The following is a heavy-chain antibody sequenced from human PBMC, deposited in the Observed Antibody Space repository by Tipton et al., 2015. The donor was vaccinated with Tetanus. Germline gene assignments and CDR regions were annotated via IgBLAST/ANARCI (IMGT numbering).Heavy chain of an antibody. D-gene: IGHD5-18*01. CDR1: GASINAGGYL. V-gene: IGHV4-31*03. CDR2: IYYTERT. CDR3: ARGLPRVPFYFDY. J-gene: IGHJ4*02. Sequence: LRLSCTVSGASINAGGYLWTWVRQHPGKGLEWIGNIYYTERTSYLPSLDSRATISVDTSKNQFSLRLTSLTAADTAVYYCARGLPRVPFYFDYWGQGKQVTVSS.